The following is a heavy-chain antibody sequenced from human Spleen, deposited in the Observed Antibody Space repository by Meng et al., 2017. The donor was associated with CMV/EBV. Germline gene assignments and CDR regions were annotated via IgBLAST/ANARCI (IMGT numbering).Heavy chain of an antibody. V-gene: IGHV4-39*07. CDR2: IIDTGTT. CDR1: GGSISSGDYY. CDR3: ARYSPLSGAIDV. D-gene: IGHD2-21*01. Sequence: GSLRLSCTVSGGSISSGDYYWSWIRQPPGKGLEWIGEIIDTGTTNYNPALKSRVTISVDSSKKQFSLKLTSVTAADTAVYYCARYSPLSGAIDVWGQGTTVTVSS. J-gene: IGHJ6*02.